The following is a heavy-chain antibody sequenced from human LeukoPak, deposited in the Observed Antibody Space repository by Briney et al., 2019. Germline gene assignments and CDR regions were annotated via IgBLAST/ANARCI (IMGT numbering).Heavy chain of an antibody. CDR3: ARRGLSFGRYYYMDV. J-gene: IGHJ6*03. V-gene: IGHV4-34*01. Sequence: SETLSLTCAVYGGSFSGHYWSWIRQPPGKGLEWIGEINRSGSNTYNPSLKSRVTISVDTFKNQFSLKLSSVTAADTAVYYCARRGLSFGRYYYMDVWGKGTTVTISS. CDR2: INRSGSN. CDR1: GGSFSGHY. D-gene: IGHD3-10*01.